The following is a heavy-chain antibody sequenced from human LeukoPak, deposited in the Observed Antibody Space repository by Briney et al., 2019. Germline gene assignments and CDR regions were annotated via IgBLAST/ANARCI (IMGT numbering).Heavy chain of an antibody. CDR1: GFTFSNYW. CDR2: IKQDGSEK. V-gene: IGHV3-7*01. Sequence: PGGSLRLSCAASGFTFSNYWMSWVRQAPGKGLEWVANIKQDGSEKYYVDSVKGRFTMSRDNAKNSLYLEMNSLRAEDTAVYYCARAAENYGGRFDSWGQGTLVTVSS. D-gene: IGHD3-16*01. J-gene: IGHJ4*02. CDR3: ARAAENYGGRFDS.